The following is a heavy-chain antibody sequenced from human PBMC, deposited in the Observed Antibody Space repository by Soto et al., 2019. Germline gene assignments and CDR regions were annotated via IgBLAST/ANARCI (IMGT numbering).Heavy chain of an antibody. D-gene: IGHD2-2*02. CDR3: ATLVPAPIKLFPRLGWSDP. V-gene: IGHV1-69*13. CDR2: IIPISDTA. Sequence: SVKVSCKASGGTFSSETITWVRQAPGQGLEWMGGIIPISDTANYAQNFRGRVTITADESTSTVYLELSSLRSEDTAVYYCATLVPAPIKLFPRLGWSDPWGKGTLVTVPS. CDR1: GGTFSSET. J-gene: IGHJ5*02.